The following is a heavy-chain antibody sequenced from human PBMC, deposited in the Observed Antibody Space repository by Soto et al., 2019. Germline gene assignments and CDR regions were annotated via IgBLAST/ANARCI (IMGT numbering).Heavy chain of an antibody. Sequence: SETLSLTCTVSGGSISSSSYYWGWIRQPPGKGLEWIGSIYYSGSTYYNPSLKSRVTISVDTSKNQFSLKLSSVTAADTAVYYCARPSRYSSGWFGWFDPWGQGTLVTVSS. V-gene: IGHV4-39*01. CDR2: IYYSGST. CDR3: ARPSRYSSGWFGWFDP. J-gene: IGHJ5*02. D-gene: IGHD6-19*01. CDR1: GGSISSSSYY.